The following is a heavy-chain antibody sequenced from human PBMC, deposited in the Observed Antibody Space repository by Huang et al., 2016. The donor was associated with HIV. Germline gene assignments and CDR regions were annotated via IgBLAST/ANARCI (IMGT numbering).Heavy chain of an antibody. CDR3: TREYTVAGAFDI. CDR2: VSNDGREK. Sequence: QVQLVESGGGVVQPGRSLRLSCAASGFTFINYAMHWVRQSPGKGLEGVTVVSNDGREKDYADTVKGRFTISRENFKNALYLQMNRRRPEDTAIYYCTREYTVAGAFDIWGQGTMVTVSS. CDR1: GFTFINYA. V-gene: IGHV3-30*04. D-gene: IGHD4-17*01. J-gene: IGHJ3*02.